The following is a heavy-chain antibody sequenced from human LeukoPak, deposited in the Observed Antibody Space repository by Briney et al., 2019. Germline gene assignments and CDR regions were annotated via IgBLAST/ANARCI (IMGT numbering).Heavy chain of an antibody. CDR3: AKARYSSSWYGNGFDP. V-gene: IGHV3-9*01. D-gene: IGHD6-13*01. CDR2: ISWNSGSI. CDR1: GFTFDDYA. J-gene: IGHJ5*02. Sequence: GRSLTLPCAASGFTFDDYAMHWVRQAPGKGLEWVSGISWNSGSIGYADSVKGRFTISRDNAKNSLYLQMNSLRAEDTALYYCAKARYSSSWYGNGFDPWGQGTLVTVSS.